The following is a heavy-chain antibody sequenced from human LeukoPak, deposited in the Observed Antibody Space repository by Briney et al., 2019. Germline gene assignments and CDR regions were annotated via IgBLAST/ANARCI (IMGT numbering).Heavy chain of an antibody. CDR2: ISGSGGST. CDR3: AKGVRDIVVVPAAKYYYYYMDV. J-gene: IGHJ6*03. V-gene: IGHV3-23*01. Sequence: GGSLRLSCAASGFTFSSYAMSWVRQAPGKGLEWVSAISGSGGSTYYADSVKGRFTISRDNSKNTLYLQMNSLRAEDTAVYYCAKGVRDIVVVPAAKYYYYYMDVWGKGTTVTVSS. D-gene: IGHD2-2*01. CDR1: GFTFSSYA.